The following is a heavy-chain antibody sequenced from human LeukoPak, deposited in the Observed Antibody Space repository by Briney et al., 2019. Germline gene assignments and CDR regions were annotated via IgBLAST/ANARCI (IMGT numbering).Heavy chain of an antibody. CDR3: ARGHIVVVPAANRGFDP. J-gene: IGHJ5*02. D-gene: IGHD2-2*01. V-gene: IGHV1-46*01. CDR2: INPSGGST. Sequence: ASVKVSSKASGHIFTSYYMHWVRQAPGQGLEWMGIINPSGGSTSYAQKFQGRVTMTRDTSTSTVYMELSSLRSEDTAVYYCARGHIVVVPAANRGFDPWGQGTLVTVSS. CDR1: GHIFTSYY.